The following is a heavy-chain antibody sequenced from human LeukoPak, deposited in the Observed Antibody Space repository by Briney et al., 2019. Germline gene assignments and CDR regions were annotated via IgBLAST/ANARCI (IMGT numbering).Heavy chain of an antibody. J-gene: IGHJ4*02. V-gene: IGHV3-9*01. CDR1: GFTFDDYA. D-gene: IGHD1-26*01. Sequence: GGSLRLSCAASGFTFDDYAMHWVRHAPGKGLEWVSGISWNSGSIGYADSVKGRFTISRDNAKNSLYLQMNSLRAEDTALYYCAKDIGRLPGEIDYWGQGTLVTVSS. CDR2: ISWNSGSI. CDR3: AKDIGRLPGEIDY.